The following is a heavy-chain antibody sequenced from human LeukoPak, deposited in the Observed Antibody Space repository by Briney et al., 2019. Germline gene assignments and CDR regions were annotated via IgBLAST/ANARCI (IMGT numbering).Heavy chain of an antibody. CDR1: GDSISSSSYY. D-gene: IGHD3-22*01. CDR3: ARDLSRITMIVVAITTRGAFDI. J-gene: IGHJ3*02. CDR2: MYYSGST. V-gene: IGHV4-39*07. Sequence: SETLSLTCTVSGDSISSSSYYWGWIRQPPGKGLEWIGSMYYSGSTYYNPSLKSRVTISVDTSKNQFSLKLSSVTAADTAVYYCARDLSRITMIVVAITTRGAFDIWGQGTMVTVSS.